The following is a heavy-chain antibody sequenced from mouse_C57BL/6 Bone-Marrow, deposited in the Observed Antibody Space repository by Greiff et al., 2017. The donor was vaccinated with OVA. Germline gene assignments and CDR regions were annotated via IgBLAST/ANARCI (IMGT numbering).Heavy chain of an antibody. D-gene: IGHD1-1*01. Sequence: QVHVKQSGPELVKPGASVKISCKASGYAFSSSWMNWVKQRPGKGLEWIGRIYPGDGDTNYNGKFKGKATLTADKSSSTAYMQLSSLTSEDSAVYFCARFHYYGSTHWYFDVWGTGTTVTVSS. V-gene: IGHV1-82*01. J-gene: IGHJ1*03. CDR1: GYAFSSSW. CDR3: ARFHYYGSTHWYFDV. CDR2: IYPGDGDT.